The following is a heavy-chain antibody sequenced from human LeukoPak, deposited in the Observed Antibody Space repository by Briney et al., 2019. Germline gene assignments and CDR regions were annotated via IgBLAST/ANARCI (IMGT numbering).Heavy chain of an antibody. V-gene: IGHV3-48*03. CDR3: ARDYSGDEDFDY. CDR2: IDNSGVTT. CDR1: GFPFSSYE. J-gene: IGHJ4*02. D-gene: IGHD5-12*01. Sequence: GVPLRLSCLASGFPFSSYEMNWVRQAPGKGLEGVSFIDNSGVTTYYADSVKGRFTMSRDNAKNSLYLQMNSLRVEDTAMYYCARDYSGDEDFDYWGQGTLVTVSS.